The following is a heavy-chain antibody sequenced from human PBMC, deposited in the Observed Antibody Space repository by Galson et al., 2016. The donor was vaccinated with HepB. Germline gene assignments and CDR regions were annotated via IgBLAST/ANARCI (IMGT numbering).Heavy chain of an antibody. D-gene: IGHD2-8*01. CDR1: GFTFSSYA. J-gene: IGHJ6*02. Sequence: SLRLSCAASGFTFSSYAMSWVRQAPGKGLEWVSIISGSGGSTYYTDSVKGRFTISRDNSKNTLYLQMNSLRAEDTAVYYCAKCLIGGCYGMDVWGQGTTVTVSS. V-gene: IGHV3-23*01. CDR2: ISGSGGST. CDR3: AKCLIGGCYGMDV.